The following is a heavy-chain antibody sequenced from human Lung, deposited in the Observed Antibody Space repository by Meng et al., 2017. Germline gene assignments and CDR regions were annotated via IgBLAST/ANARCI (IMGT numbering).Heavy chain of an antibody. CDR2: ISDNGGST. D-gene: IGHD6-6*01. CDR3: AIDRGYSSSTFVDH. J-gene: IGHJ4*02. V-gene: IGHV3-23*01. Sequence: EVQLLESGGDFVQPGGSLRLSCAGFGFRFSNYAMSWVRQAPGKGPEWVSAISDNGGSTYYRDSVKGRFTMSRDNSKNTLYLQMNSLRAEDTAVYYCAIDRGYSSSTFVDHWGQGTLVTVSS. CDR1: GFRFSNYA.